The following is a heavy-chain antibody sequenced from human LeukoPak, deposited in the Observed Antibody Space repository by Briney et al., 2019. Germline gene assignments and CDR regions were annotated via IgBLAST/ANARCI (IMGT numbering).Heavy chain of an antibody. J-gene: IGHJ1*01. V-gene: IGHV4-34*01. CDR3: ARHSMYSKSSGYNL. CDR2: NNDNESS. Sequence: SETLSLTCAVYGGSFGGYYSSWIRHPPGKGLEWIGENNDNESSNYIPSLKSRVTISVDRSKNQFSLWLSSVTAADTAMYYCARHSMYSKSSGYNLWGQGTLVTVSS. D-gene: IGHD6-19*01. CDR1: GGSFGGYY.